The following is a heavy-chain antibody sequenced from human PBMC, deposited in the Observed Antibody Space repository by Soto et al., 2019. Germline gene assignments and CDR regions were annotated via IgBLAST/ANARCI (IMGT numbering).Heavy chain of an antibody. J-gene: IGHJ5*02. D-gene: IGHD2-2*02. CDR1: GGSVSSGSYY. CDR3: AREYTRWFDP. CDR2: IYYSGTA. V-gene: IGHV4-61*01. Sequence: SETLSLTCTVSGGSVSSGSYYWSWIRQPPGKGLEWIGYIYYSGTASYNPSLESRVAMSVDTSKKQISLRLSSVTAADTAVYYCAREYTRWFDPWGQGTLVTVSS.